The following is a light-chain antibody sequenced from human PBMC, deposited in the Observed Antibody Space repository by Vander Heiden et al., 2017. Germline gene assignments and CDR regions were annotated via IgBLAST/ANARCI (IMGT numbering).Light chain of an antibody. CDR2: AAS. CDR1: QSITNS. J-gene: IGKJ1*01. CDR3: QQAYTTPWT. Sequence: DIQLTHSTSSLSASVGDRVTITCRASQSITNSLNWYQQKAGKAPELLISAASRLQSGVPSRFSGSGSGTDFTLTISSLQPEDFATYYCQQAYTTPWTFGQGTKVEI. V-gene: IGKV1-39*01.